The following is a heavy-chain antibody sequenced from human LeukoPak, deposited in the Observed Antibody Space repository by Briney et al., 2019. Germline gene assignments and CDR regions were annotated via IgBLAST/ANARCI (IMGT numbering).Heavy chain of an antibody. Sequence: ASVKVSCKASGYTFTSYYMHWVRQAPGQGLEWMGIINPSGGSTSYAQKFQGRVTMTRDMSTSTVYMELSSLRSEDTAVYYCARGRNNWNYLVYYYYMDVWGKGTTVTVSS. CDR3: ARGRNNWNYLVYYYYMDV. CDR1: GYTFTSYY. J-gene: IGHJ6*03. CDR2: INPSGGST. V-gene: IGHV1-46*01. D-gene: IGHD1-7*01.